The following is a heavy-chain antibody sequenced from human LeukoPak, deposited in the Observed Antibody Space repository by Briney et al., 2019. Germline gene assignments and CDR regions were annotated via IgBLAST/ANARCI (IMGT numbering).Heavy chain of an antibody. V-gene: IGHV3-13*01. Sequence: GGSLRLSCAASGFTFSSYDMHWVRQATGKGLEWVSAIGTAGNTYYPGSVKGRFTISRENAKNSLYLQMNSLRAEDTAVYYCARDLGYGDRVDYWGQGTLVTVSS. J-gene: IGHJ4*02. CDR1: GFTFSSYD. CDR3: ARDLGYGDRVDY. D-gene: IGHD4-17*01. CDR2: IGTAGNT.